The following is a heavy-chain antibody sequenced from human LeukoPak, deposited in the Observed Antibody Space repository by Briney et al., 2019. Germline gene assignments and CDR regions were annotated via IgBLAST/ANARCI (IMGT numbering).Heavy chain of an antibody. V-gene: IGHV1-18*01. CDR1: GYTFTSYG. D-gene: IGHD3-22*01. J-gene: IGHJ4*02. Sequence: ASVKVSCKASGYTFTSYGISWVRQAPGQRLEWMGWISAYNGNTNYAQKLQGRVTMTTDTSTSTAYMELRSLRSDDTAVYYCARVSSSSYDSSGYYPFDYWGQGTLVTVSS. CDR2: ISAYNGNT. CDR3: ARVSSSSYDSSGYYPFDY.